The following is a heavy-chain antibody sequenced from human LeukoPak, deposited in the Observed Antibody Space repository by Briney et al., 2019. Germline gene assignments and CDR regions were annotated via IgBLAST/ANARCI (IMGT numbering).Heavy chain of an antibody. Sequence: GGSLRLSCAAAGFTISSYSMNWVRQAPGKGLEWVSSISGSSSYIYYADSVKGRFTISRDNANTSLYLQMSSLRGEDTAVYYCARSLLRKYYFDYWGQGALVTVSS. J-gene: IGHJ4*02. D-gene: IGHD1-14*01. CDR3: ARSLLRKYYFDY. CDR1: GFTISSYS. CDR2: ISGSSSYI. V-gene: IGHV3-21*01.